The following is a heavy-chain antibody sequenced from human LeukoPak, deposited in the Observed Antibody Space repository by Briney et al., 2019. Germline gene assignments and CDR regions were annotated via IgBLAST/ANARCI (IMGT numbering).Heavy chain of an antibody. J-gene: IGHJ4*02. Sequence: ASVKVSCKASGYSFTGYYMHWVRQAPGQGLEWMGWINPNSGGTNYAQKFQGRVTMTRDTSISTAYMELSRLRSDDTAVYYCARDPGSGWGAAGTDYFDYWGQGTLVTVSS. CDR1: GYSFTGYY. V-gene: IGHV1-2*02. CDR3: ARDPGSGWGAAGTDYFDY. D-gene: IGHD6-13*01. CDR2: INPNSGGT.